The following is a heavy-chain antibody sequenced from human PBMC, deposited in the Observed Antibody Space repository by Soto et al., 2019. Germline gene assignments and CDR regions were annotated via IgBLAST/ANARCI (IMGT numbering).Heavy chain of an antibody. J-gene: IGHJ4*02. CDR2: IKEDGSEK. D-gene: IGHD5-18*01. Sequence: VQLVESGGGLVQPGGSLRLSCAASGFTFSTSWMNWVRQAPGKGLEWVAGIKEDGSEKYYVDSVKGRFTISKDNAESSRELHMNRLRVEDTAVYYCVRDRGYNAFDYCGLGTLVTVSS. V-gene: IGHV3-7*01. CDR1: GFTFSTSW. CDR3: VRDRGYNAFDY.